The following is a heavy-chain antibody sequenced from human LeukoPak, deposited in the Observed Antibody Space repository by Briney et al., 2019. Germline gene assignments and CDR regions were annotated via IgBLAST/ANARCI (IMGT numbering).Heavy chain of an antibody. CDR1: GFTLSSYS. J-gene: IGHJ4*02. V-gene: IGHV3-48*04. CDR3: ARDRGGSYSAIDY. CDR2: ISSSSSTI. D-gene: IGHD1-26*01. Sequence: GGSLILSCAASGFTLSSYSMNWVRQAPGKGLEWVSFISSSSSTIYYADSVKGRFTISRDNAKNSLYLQMNSLRAEDTAVYYCARDRGGSYSAIDYWGQGTLVTVSS.